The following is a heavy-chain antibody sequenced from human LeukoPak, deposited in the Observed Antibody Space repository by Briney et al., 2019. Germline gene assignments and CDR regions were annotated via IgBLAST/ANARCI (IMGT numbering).Heavy chain of an antibody. Sequence: GGSLRLSCAASGFTFSSYAMSWVRQAPGKGLEGVSAISGSGGSTYYADSVKGRFTISRDNSKNTLYLQMNSLRAEDTAVYYCAKGRMITFGGVIGQFDYWGQGTLVTVSS. CDR1: GFTFSSYA. CDR2: ISGSGGST. CDR3: AKGRMITFGGVIGQFDY. V-gene: IGHV3-23*01. D-gene: IGHD3-16*02. J-gene: IGHJ4*02.